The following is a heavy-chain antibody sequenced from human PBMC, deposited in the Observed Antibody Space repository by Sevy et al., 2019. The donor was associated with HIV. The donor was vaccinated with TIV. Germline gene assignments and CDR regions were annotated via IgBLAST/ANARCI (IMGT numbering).Heavy chain of an antibody. J-gene: IGHJ4*02. CDR1: EYTFTDYY. D-gene: IGHD2-2*02. V-gene: IGHV1-2*02. CDR2: INPNTGGT. CDR3: ARVREAGLYSADNPYDS. Sequence: ASVKVSCKASEYTFTDYYIRWVRQAPGQGLEWMGWINPNTGGTNFAQKFQGRITMTRDTAMSTAYMELNRLTSDDTAAYYCARVREAGLYSADNPYDSWGQGTLVTVSS.